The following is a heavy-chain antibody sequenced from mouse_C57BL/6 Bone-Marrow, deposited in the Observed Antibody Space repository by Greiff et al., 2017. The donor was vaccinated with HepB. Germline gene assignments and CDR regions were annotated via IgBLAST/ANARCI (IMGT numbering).Heavy chain of an antibody. J-gene: IGHJ4*01. D-gene: IGHD2-3*01. CDR2: IDPSDSET. Sequence: QVQLQQPGAELVRPGSSVKLSCKASGYTFTSYWMHWVKQRPIQGLEWIGNIDPSDSETHYNQKFKDKATLTVDKSSSTAYMQLSSLTSEDSAVYYCARWLLQGPYAMDYWGQGTSVTVSS. CDR1: GYTFTSYW. CDR3: ARWLLQGPYAMDY. V-gene: IGHV1-52*01.